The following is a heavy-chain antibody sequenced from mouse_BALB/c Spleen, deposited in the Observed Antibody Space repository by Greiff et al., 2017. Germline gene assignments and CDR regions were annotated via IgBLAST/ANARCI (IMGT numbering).Heavy chain of an antibody. J-gene: IGHJ2*01. D-gene: IGHD2-4*01. CDR1: GFAFSSYD. CDR2: ISSGGGST. Sequence: EVQGVESGGGLVKPGGSLKLSCAASGFAFSSYDMSWVRQTPEKRLEWVAYISSGGGSTYYPDTVKGRFTISRDNAKNTLYLQMSSLKSEDTAMYYCARQYYDYDGTFYFDYWGQGTTLTVSS. CDR3: ARQYYDYDGTFYFDY. V-gene: IGHV5-12-1*01.